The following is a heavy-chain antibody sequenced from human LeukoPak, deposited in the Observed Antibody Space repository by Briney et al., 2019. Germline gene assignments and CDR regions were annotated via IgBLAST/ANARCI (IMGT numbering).Heavy chain of an antibody. J-gene: IGHJ5*02. CDR2: INPNSGGT. Sequence: ASVKVSCKASGYTFTGYYMHWVRQAPGQGLEWMGWINPNSGGTNYAQKFQGRVTMTRDTSISTAYMELSSLRSEDTAVYYCARGRIAVAGTTKSNWFDPWGQGTLVTVSS. V-gene: IGHV1-2*02. D-gene: IGHD6-19*01. CDR3: ARGRIAVAGTTKSNWFDP. CDR1: GYTFTGYY.